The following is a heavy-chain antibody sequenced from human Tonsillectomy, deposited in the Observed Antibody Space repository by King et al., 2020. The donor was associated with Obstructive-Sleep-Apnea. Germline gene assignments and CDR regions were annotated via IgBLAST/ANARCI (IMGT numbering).Heavy chain of an antibody. CDR3: ARRVDDYGDYPLDY. CDR1: GYSFTSYW. CDR2: IYPGDSDT. V-gene: IGHV5-51*01. D-gene: IGHD4-17*01. J-gene: IGHJ4*02. Sequence: QLVQSGAEVKKPGESLQISCKGSGYSFTSYWIGWWRQMPGKGLAWMGIIYPGDSDTRYSPSFQGQVTISADKSISTAYPQWSSLKAADTAMYYCARRVDDYGDYPLDYWGQGTLVTVSS.